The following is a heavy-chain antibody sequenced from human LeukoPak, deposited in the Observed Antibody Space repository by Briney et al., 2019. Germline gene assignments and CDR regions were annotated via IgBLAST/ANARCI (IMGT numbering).Heavy chain of an antibody. V-gene: IGHV3-49*04. CDR1: GFAFDDFA. Sequence: GGSLRLSCATSGFAFDDFAMSGVRQPAGKGLEWVGFIRRRAYGGAAEYAASVKGRFIISRDDSKGIAYSQMNSLKTEDTAVYYCSRNGLVDFDYWGQGSRVIVSP. CDR3: SRNGLVDFDY. J-gene: IGHJ4*02. CDR2: IRRRAYGGAA.